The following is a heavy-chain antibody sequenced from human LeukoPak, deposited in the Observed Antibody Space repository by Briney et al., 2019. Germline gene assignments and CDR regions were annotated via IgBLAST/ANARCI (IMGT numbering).Heavy chain of an antibody. D-gene: IGHD2-15*01. CDR1: GGSISSSNYY. V-gene: IGHV4-39*07. Sequence: SETLSLTCTVSGGSISSSNYYWAWIRQPPGQGLEWIGSIYYSGSTFYTPSLKSRVTMSVDTSKNQFSLKLSSVTAADTAVYYCARDMVDYYYMDVWGKGTTVTVSS. J-gene: IGHJ6*03. CDR3: ARDMVDYYYMDV. CDR2: IYYSGST.